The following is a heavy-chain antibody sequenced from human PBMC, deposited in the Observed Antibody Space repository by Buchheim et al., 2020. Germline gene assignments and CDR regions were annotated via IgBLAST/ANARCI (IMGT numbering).Heavy chain of an antibody. CDR3: ARDQYMVRGVITQHAFDI. J-gene: IGHJ3*02. V-gene: IGHV1-46*01. D-gene: IGHD3-10*01. Sequence: QVQLVQSGAEVKKPGASVKVSCKASGYTFTSYYMHWVRQAPGQGLEWMGIINPSGGSTSYAQKFQGRVTMTRDTSTSTVYMELSSLRSEDTAVYYCARDQYMVRGVITQHAFDIWGQGT. CDR1: GYTFTSYY. CDR2: INPSGGST.